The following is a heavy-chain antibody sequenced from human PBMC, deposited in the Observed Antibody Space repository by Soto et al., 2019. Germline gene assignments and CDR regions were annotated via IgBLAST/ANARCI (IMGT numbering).Heavy chain of an antibody. CDR3: ARVDYDILTGYSPNWFDP. V-gene: IGHV1-8*02. J-gene: IGHJ5*02. CDR2: INPNNGNT. D-gene: IGHD3-9*01. CDR1: GYTFTSYG. Sequence: ASVKVSCKASGYTFTSYGISWVRQAPGQGLEWMGWINPNNGNTDYAQKFQGRVTMTTNTSISTAYMELSSLRSEDTAVYYCARVDYDILTGYSPNWFDPWGQGTLVTVSS.